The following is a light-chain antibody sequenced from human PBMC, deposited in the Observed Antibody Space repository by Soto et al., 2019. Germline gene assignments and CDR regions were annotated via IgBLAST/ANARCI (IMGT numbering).Light chain of an antibody. CDR2: GAS. J-gene: IGKJ5*01. Sequence: EIVLTQSPGTLSLSPGERATLFCRASQSVTSSSMAWHQQKPGQAPRLLIYGASTRATGIPARFSGSGFGTEFTLTISSLQSEDFAVYYCQQYKNWPLFGQGTRLEIK. V-gene: IGKV3-15*01. CDR3: QQYKNWPL. CDR1: QSVTSS.